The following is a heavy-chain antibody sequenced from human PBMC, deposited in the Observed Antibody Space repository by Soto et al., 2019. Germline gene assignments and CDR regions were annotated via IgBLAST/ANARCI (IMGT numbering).Heavy chain of an antibody. V-gene: IGHV1-8*01. CDR1: GYTFTSYD. Sequence: ASVKVSCKASGYTFTSYDINWVRRATGQGLERMGWMNPNSGNTGYAQKFQGRVTMTRNTSISTAYMELSSLRSEDTAVYYCARGGVVAVAGTRDYYYGMDVWGQGTTVTVSS. J-gene: IGHJ6*02. D-gene: IGHD6-19*01. CDR2: MNPNSGNT. CDR3: ARGGVVAVAGTRDYYYGMDV.